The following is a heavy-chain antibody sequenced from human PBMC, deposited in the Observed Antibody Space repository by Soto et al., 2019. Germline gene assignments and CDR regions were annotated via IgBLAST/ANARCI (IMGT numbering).Heavy chain of an antibody. CDR1: GFTFNNAW. V-gene: IGHV3-15*01. Sequence: EVQLVEFGGGLVKPGGSLRLSCAASGFTFNNAWLSWVRQAPGKGLEWVGRIKSRADGETTDYAAPVKGRFTSSRDDSKNMLYVQMNSLNTEDTAVYYCTSGLGQPLVVFDYWGQGTLVTVSS. CDR3: TSGLGQPLVVFDY. J-gene: IGHJ4*02. CDR2: IKSRADGETT. D-gene: IGHD6-13*01.